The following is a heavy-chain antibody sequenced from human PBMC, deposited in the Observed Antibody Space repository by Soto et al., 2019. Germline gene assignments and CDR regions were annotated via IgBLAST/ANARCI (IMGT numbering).Heavy chain of an antibody. D-gene: IGHD5-12*01. J-gene: IGHJ3*02. CDR1: GYTFSNYY. CDR2: INPRGGST. V-gene: IGHV1-46*01. Sequence: QVQLVQSGAEVQKPGASVKVSCKASGYTFSNYYMHWVRQAPGQGLEWMGIINPRGGSTSYAQKFQGRVTMTRDTSTSTVYMELSSLRFEDTAVYYCARAPRDGYNNGAFDIWGQGTMVTVSS. CDR3: ARAPRDGYNNGAFDI.